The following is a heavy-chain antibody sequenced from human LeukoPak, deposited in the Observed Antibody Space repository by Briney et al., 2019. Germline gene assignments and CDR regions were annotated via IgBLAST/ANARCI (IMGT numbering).Heavy chain of an antibody. CDR2: IGSSDSTI. V-gene: IGHV3-48*04. CDR3: AVTAVAGRWVDY. CDR1: GFTFSSNN. D-gene: IGHD6-19*01. Sequence: TGGSLRLSCAASGFTFSSNNIIWVRQAPGKGLECVSYIGSSDSTIYYADSVKGRFTISRDNAENSLYLQMNSLRAEDTAVYYCAVTAVAGRWVDYWGQGTLVTVSS. J-gene: IGHJ4*02.